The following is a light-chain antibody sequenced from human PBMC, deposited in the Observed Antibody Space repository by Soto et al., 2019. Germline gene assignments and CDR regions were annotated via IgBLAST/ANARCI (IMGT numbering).Light chain of an antibody. CDR3: QQYNNWPRT. J-gene: IGKJ1*01. CDR2: GAS. CDR1: QSVSSD. Sequence: EIVFTQSPGTLSLSPGEKATLSCRASQSVSSDLAWYHQKPGQPPRLLIYGASTRDTGIPARFSGSGSGTEFTLTINSLQSEDFAVYYCQQYNNWPRTFGQGTKVDIK. V-gene: IGKV3-15*01.